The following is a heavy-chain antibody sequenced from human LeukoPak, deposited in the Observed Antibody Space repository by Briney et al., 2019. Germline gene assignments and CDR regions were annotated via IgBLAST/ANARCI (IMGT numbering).Heavy chain of an antibody. J-gene: IGHJ4*02. CDR1: GFTFSSYG. D-gene: IGHD3-10*01. CDR3: TKGFYDSGSSLSALDH. CDR2: ISVSGGTT. V-gene: IGHV3-23*01. Sequence: GGSLRLSCAASGFTFSSYGMSWVRQAPGKGLQWVSGISVSGGTTHYAESVKGRFTISRDNSKHTLYLQMNSLRAEDTALYYCTKGFYDSGSSLSALDHWGQGTLVTVSS.